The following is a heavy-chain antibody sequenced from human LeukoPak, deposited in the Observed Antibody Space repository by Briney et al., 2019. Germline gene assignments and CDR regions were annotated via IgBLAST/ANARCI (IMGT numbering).Heavy chain of an antibody. CDR1: GFIFSNYV. V-gene: IGHV3-30*18. CDR2: ISYDGSNK. Sequence: GGSLRLSCAASGFIFSNYVMHWVRQAPGKGLEWVAVISYDGSNKYYADSVKGRFTISRDNSKNTLYLQMNSLRAEDTAVYYCAKARTMVRGVIDYWGQGTLVTVSS. CDR3: AKARTMVRGVIDY. D-gene: IGHD3-10*01. J-gene: IGHJ4*02.